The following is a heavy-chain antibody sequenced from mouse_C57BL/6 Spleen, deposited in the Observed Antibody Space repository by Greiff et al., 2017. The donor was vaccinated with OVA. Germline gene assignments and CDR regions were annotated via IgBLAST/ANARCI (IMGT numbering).Heavy chain of an antibody. CDR3: ASRDGYDNARDY. CDR1: GYAFSSYW. CDR2: IYPGDGDT. V-gene: IGHV1-80*01. D-gene: IGHD2-2*01. J-gene: IGHJ4*01. Sequence: VQLQQSGAELVKPGASVKISCKASGYAFSSYWMNWVKQRPGKGLEWIGQIYPGDGDTNYNGQFNGKATLTADKASSTAYMQLSGLTSEDSAVYCRASRDGYDNARDYWGQGTSVTVSS.